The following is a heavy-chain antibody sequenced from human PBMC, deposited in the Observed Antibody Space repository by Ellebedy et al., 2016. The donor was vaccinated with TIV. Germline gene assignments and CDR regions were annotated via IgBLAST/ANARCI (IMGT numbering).Heavy chain of an antibody. D-gene: IGHD3-22*01. CDR2: VKSEADGGTT. Sequence: PGGSLRLSCAASGFTFNNAWMTWVRQAPGKGLEWVGRVKSEADGGTTDNAAPVKGRFTISRDDSKNTLYLQMNSLKTEDTAVYYCAIEIPYYYDSTGNYLLFDHWGQGTLVTVSS. V-gene: IGHV3-15*01. CDR3: AIEIPYYYDSTGNYLLFDH. CDR1: GFTFNNAW. J-gene: IGHJ4*02.